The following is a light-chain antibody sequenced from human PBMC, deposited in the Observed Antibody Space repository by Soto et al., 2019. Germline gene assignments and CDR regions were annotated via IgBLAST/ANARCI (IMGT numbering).Light chain of an antibody. CDR3: QQYGSSPET. Sequence: EIVGTQSPHTRSLSPGVTASLSCRASQTVIHNYLAWHQQKPGQTPRLLIYDASNRATGIPARFSGGGSGTDFTLTISRLEPEDFAVYYCQQYGSSPETFGQGTKVDIK. V-gene: IGKV3-20*01. CDR1: QTVIHNY. CDR2: DAS. J-gene: IGKJ1*01.